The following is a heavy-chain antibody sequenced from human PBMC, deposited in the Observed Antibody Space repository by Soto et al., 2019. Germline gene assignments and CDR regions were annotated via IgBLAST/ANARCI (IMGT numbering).Heavy chain of an antibody. J-gene: IGHJ4*02. CDR2: ISGYNGNT. V-gene: IGHV1-18*01. D-gene: IGHD3-10*01. CDR3: ERGWGEY. Sequence: QVQLVQSGAEVKMPGASVKVSCKASGYTFTSYGISWVRQDPGQGLEWLGWISGYNGNTKYAQKFQGRVTMTTDTSTRTVYMELRSLGSDDTAMYYCERGWGEYWGQGTLVTVS. CDR1: GYTFTSYG.